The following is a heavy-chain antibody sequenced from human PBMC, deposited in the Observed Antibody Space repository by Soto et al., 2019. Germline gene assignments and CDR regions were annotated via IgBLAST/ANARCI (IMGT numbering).Heavy chain of an antibody. CDR3: ARSSSSSWYGRDYYYGMDV. CDR1: GYTFTGYY. D-gene: IGHD6-13*01. CDR2: INPNSGGT. Sequence: QVQLVQSGAEVKKPGASVKVSCKASGYTFTGYYMHWVRQAPGQGLEWMGWINPNSGGTNYAQKFHGRVTMTRDTSISTAYMELSRLRSDDTAVYYCARSSSSSWYGRDYYYGMDVWGQGTTVTVSS. J-gene: IGHJ6*02. V-gene: IGHV1-2*02.